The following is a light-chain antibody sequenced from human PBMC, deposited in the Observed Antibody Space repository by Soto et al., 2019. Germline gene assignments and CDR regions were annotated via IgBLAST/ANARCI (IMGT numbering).Light chain of an antibody. V-gene: IGKV1-17*01. J-gene: IGKJ1*01. Sequence: DIQMTQFPSSLSASVGDRVTITCRASQGIRNDLAWYQQKPGKAPKRLIYAASSLQSGVPSRFSGSGSGTEFTLAISCLQTEAFATLHYLQHSTYPLTFGQGTKVEIK. CDR2: AAS. CDR3: LQHSTYPLT. CDR1: QGIRND.